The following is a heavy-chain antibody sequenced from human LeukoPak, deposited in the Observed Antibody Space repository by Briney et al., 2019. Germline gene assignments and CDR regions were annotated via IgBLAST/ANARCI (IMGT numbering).Heavy chain of an antibody. D-gene: IGHD6-19*01. V-gene: IGHV4-4*02. J-gene: IGHJ4*02. CDR3: ARASIAVAGTLDY. Sequence: SETLSLTCAVSGGSISSSNWWSWGRQPPGKGLEWIGEIYHSGSTNYNPSLKSRVTISVDKSKNQFSLKLSSVTAADTAVYYCARASIAVAGTLDYWGQGTLVTVSS. CDR2: IYHSGST. CDR1: GGSISSSNW.